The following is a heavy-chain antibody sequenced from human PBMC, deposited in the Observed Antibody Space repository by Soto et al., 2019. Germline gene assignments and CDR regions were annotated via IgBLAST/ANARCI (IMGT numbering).Heavy chain of an antibody. V-gene: IGHV3-30-3*01. CDR2: ISFDGNYK. Sequence: QVQLVESGGGVVQPGRSLRLSCAASGFIFSDYPLHWVRQAPDKGLEWVAVISFDGNYKYYADSVKGRFTISRDNSKNTVSLHMNNLSDEDTAVYYCARDGWLGGRAYYHYGMDVWGQGTTVTVSS. CDR3: ARDGWLGGRAYYHYGMDV. J-gene: IGHJ6*02. CDR1: GFIFSDYP. D-gene: IGHD3-10*01.